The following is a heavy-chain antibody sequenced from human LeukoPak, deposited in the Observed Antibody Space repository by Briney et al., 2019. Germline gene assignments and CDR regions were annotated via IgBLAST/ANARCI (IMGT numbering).Heavy chain of an antibody. Sequence: GGSLRLSCAASGFTFSDYSMNWVRQAPGNGLEWVSCISSSTSYIYYADSVKGRFTISRDSAKNSLYLQMNSVRAEDTALYYCAKGKFGDPLNYWGQGTLVTVSS. CDR2: ISSSTSYI. CDR3: AKGKFGDPLNY. CDR1: GFTFSDYS. J-gene: IGHJ4*02. D-gene: IGHD3-10*01. V-gene: IGHV3-21*04.